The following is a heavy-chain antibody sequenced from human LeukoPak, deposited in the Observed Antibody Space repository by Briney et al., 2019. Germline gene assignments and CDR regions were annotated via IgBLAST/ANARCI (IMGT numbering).Heavy chain of an antibody. D-gene: IGHD4-17*01. CDR2: ISAYNHNT. CDR1: GYTFTNYG. V-gene: IGHV1-18*01. Sequence: GASVKVSCKASGYTFTNYGFSWVRQAPGQGLEWMGWISAYNHNTDYAQKVQGRVTMTRNTSISTAYMELSSLRSEDTAVYYCARTTVTTWGYYYYGMDVWGQGTAVTVSS. J-gene: IGHJ6*02. CDR3: ARTTVTTWGYYYYGMDV.